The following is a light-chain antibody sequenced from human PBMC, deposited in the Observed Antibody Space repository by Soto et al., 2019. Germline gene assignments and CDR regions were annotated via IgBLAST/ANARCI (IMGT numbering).Light chain of an antibody. CDR2: GAS. V-gene: IGKV3-20*01. CDR1: QSVTSY. Sequence: EIVLTQSPGTLSLSPGEKATLSCRASQSVTSYLAWYQQKPGQAPRLLIFGASGRATGIPDRFSGSGSGTDFTLTSSRLEPEDFAVYYCQQYGSSPLTFGGGTKVEIK. CDR3: QQYGSSPLT. J-gene: IGKJ4*01.